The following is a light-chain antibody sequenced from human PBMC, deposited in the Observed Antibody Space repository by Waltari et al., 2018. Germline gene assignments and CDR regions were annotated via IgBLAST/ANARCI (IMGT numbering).Light chain of an antibody. Sequence: DIQMTQSPSSLSASVGDRVTITCRASQSISSYLNWYQQKPGKAPKLLIYAASSLQSGVPSRFSGSGSGTDFTLTISSLQPEDFATYYCQQYYTYPRTFGQGTFVEV. J-gene: IGKJ1*01. CDR2: AAS. V-gene: IGKV1-39*01. CDR3: QQYYTYPRT. CDR1: QSISSY.